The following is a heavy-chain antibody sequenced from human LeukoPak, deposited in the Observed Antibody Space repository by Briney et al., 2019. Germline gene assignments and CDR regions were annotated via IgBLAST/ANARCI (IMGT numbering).Heavy chain of an antibody. CDR1: GGSFSGYY. CDR2: INHSGST. CDR3: ARRGSRHGSSWNDWGIGAFDI. J-gene: IGHJ3*02. D-gene: IGHD6-13*01. Sequence: NPSETLSLTCAVYGGSFSGYYWSWIRQPPGKGLEWIGEINHSGSTNYNASLKSRVTISVDTSKHEFSLKLSSVTAADTAVYYCARRGSRHGSSWNDWGIGAFDIWGQGTMVTVSS. V-gene: IGHV4-34*01.